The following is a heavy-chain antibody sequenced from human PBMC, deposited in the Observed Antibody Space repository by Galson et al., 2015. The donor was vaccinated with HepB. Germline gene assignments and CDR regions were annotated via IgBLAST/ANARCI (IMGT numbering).Heavy chain of an antibody. J-gene: IGHJ3*02. D-gene: IGHD1-7*01. Sequence: SVKVSCKASGGTFSSYAISWVRQAPGQGLEWMGGIIPIFGTANYAQKLQGRVTITVAESTSTAYMELSSLRSEDTTVYYCATPNWNYATEEAFAIWGQATMVTVSS. CDR1: GGTFSSYA. CDR2: IIPIFGTA. CDR3: ATPNWNYATEEAFAI. V-gene: IGHV1-69*13.